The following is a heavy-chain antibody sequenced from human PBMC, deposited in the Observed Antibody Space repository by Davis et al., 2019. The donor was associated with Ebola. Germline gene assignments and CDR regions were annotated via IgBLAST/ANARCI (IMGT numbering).Heavy chain of an antibody. CDR1: GFTFSSYA. CDR3: AQQLGDYGGNALRY. CDR2: ISGSGGST. D-gene: IGHD4-23*01. V-gene: IGHV3-23*01. J-gene: IGHJ4*02. Sequence: GESLKISCAASGFTFSSYAMSWVRQAPGKGLEWVSAISGSGGSTYYADSVKGRFTISRDDAKKSLYLQMDSLRAEDTAVYYCAQQLGDYGGNALRYWGQGTLVTVSS.